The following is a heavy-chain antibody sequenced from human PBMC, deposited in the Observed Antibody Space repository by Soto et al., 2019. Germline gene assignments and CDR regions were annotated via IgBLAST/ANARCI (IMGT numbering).Heavy chain of an antibody. V-gene: IGHV1-69*06. CDR1: GGTFSSYA. CDR3: ASGFCSSTSCYRPGWFDP. D-gene: IGHD2-2*03. CDR2: IIPIFGTA. J-gene: IGHJ5*02. Sequence: QVQLVQSGAEVKKPGSSVKVSCKASGGTFSSYAISWVRQAPGQGLEWMGGIIPIFGTANYAQKFQGRVTITADKSTSTAYMELSSLRSEDTAVYYCASGFCSSTSCYRPGWFDPWGQGTLVTVSS.